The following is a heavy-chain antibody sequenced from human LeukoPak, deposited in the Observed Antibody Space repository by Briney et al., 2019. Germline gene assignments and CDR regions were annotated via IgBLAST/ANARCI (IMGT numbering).Heavy chain of an antibody. D-gene: IGHD3-22*01. Sequence: PGGSLRLSCVASGFTIRNYWMHWVRQAQGKGLGWVSRIRTDGSITTNADSVKGRFTFSRDNDKNTLYLQMNTVKAEDTAVYYCVRDRGYSDSSGSFDYGGQGTLVTVSS. CDR1: GFTIRNYW. V-gene: IGHV3-74*01. CDR2: IRTDGSIT. CDR3: VRDRGYSDSSGSFDY. J-gene: IGHJ4*02.